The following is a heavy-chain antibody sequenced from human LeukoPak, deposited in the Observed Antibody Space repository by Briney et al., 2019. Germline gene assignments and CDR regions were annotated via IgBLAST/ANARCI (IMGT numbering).Heavy chain of an antibody. V-gene: IGHV4-34*01. CDR1: GGSFSGYY. D-gene: IGHD5-18*01. J-gene: IGHJ5*02. Sequence: PSETLSLTCAVYGGSFSGYYWSWIRQPPGKGLEWIGEINHSGSTNYNPSLKSRVTISVDTSKNQFSLKLSSVTAADTAVYYCARGIWRGYSYGSFNWFDPWGQGTLVTVSS. CDR3: ARGIWRGYSYGSFNWFDP. CDR2: INHSGST.